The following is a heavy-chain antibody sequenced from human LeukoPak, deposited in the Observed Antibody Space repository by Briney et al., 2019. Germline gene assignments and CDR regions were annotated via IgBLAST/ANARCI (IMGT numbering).Heavy chain of an antibody. CDR1: GFTFDDYA. V-gene: IGHV3-9*01. CDR3: ARDGYDYVWGSYRYHYYYYYYMDV. J-gene: IGHJ6*03. D-gene: IGHD3-16*02. CDR2: ISWNSGSR. Sequence: PGGSLRLSCAASGFTFDDYAMHWVRQAPGKGLEWVSGISWNSGSRVYADSVKGRFTISRDNAKNSLYLQMNSLRAEDTAVYYCARDGYDYVWGSYRYHYYYYYYMDVWGKGTTVTVSS.